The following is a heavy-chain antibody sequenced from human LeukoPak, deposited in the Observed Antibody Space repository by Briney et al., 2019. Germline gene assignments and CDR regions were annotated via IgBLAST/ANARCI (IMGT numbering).Heavy chain of an antibody. CDR1: GYTLTELS. CDR2: FDPGDGET. V-gene: IGHV1-24*01. Sequence: ASVKVSCKVSGYTLTELSMHWVRQAPGRGLEWMGGFDPGDGETIYAQKFQGRVTMTEDTSTDTAYMELSSLRSEDTAVYYCATEVLRYCSSTSCPWFDPWGQGTLVTVSS. D-gene: IGHD2-2*01. J-gene: IGHJ5*02. CDR3: ATEVLRYCSSTSCPWFDP.